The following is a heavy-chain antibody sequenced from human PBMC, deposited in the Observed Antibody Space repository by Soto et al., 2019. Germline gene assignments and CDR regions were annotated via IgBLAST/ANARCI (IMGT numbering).Heavy chain of an antibody. CDR2: IIPIFGTI. CDR1: GGSLSRYG. D-gene: IGHD2-21*02. Sequence: QVQLVQSGAEVKKPGSSVKVSCRASGGSLSRYGISWVRQAPGQGLEWMGGIIPIFGTINYAQKFQGRLTITADESTRTAYMELSSLRSEDTAVYYWAKDVTNGRAFGMDVWGQGTTVTVSS. J-gene: IGHJ6*02. CDR3: AKDVTNGRAFGMDV. V-gene: IGHV1-69*01.